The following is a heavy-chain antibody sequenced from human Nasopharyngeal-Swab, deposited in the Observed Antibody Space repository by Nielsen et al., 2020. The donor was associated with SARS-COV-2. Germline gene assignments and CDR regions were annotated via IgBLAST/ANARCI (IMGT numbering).Heavy chain of an antibody. CDR1: GFTFSSYW. J-gene: IGHJ3*02. CDR3: AREVSTGWYRGAAFDI. CDR2: IYSGGST. D-gene: IGHD6-19*01. V-gene: IGHV3-53*01. Sequence: GGSLRLSCAASGFTFSSYWMTWVRQAPGKGLEWVSLIYSGGSTYYADSVKGRFTISRDNSKNTLYLQMNSLRAEDTAVYYCAREVSTGWYRGAAFDIWGQGTMVTVFS.